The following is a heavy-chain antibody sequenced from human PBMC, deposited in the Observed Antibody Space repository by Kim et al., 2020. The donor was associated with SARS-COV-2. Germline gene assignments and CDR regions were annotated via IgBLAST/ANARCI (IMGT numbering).Heavy chain of an antibody. D-gene: IGHD3-3*01. V-gene: IGHV3-33*01. CDR2: IGYVGSNK. J-gene: IGHJ6*02. Sequence: GGSLRLSWAASEFTFSSYGMHWVRQAPGKGLEWVAVIGYVGSNKYYADSVKGRFTISRDNSKNTLYLQMTSLRAEDTAVYYCARALGDFWSGYYRPTLNYYYGMDVWGPGTTVTVSS. CDR1: EFTFSSYG. CDR3: ARALGDFWSGYYRPTLNYYYGMDV.